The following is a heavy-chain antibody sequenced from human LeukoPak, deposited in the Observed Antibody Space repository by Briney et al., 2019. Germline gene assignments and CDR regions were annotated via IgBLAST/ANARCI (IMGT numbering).Heavy chain of an antibody. D-gene: IGHD1-7*01. Sequence: PSETLSLTCTFSVGSISSYYWSWIQQPPGKGLEWIGYIYYSGSTNYNPSLKSRVTISVDTSKNQFSLKLSSVTAADTAVYYCAGTGTTGYYYYYGMDVWGQGTTVTVSS. CDR3: AGTGTTGYYYYYGMDV. J-gene: IGHJ6*02. CDR1: VGSISSYY. V-gene: IGHV4-59*01. CDR2: IYYSGST.